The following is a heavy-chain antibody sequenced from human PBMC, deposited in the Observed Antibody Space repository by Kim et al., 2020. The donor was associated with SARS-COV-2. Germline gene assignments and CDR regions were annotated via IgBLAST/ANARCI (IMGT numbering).Heavy chain of an antibody. V-gene: IGHV1-69*04. CDR3: ARVEAGTQIDY. D-gene: IGHD1-7*01. J-gene: IGHJ4*02. CDR1: GGTFSSYA. CDR2: IIPILGIA. Sequence: SVKVSCKASGGTFSSYAISWVRQAPGQGLEWMGRIIPILGIANYAQKFQGRVTITADKSTSTAYMELSSLRSEDTAVYYCARVEAGTQIDYWGQGTLVTVSS.